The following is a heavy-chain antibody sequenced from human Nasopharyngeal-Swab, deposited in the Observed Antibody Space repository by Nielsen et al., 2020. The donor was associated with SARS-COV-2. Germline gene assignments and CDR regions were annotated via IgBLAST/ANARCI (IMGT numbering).Heavy chain of an antibody. CDR3: ARPNYCNGRGCYGATHNWFDP. D-gene: IGHD2-15*01. Sequence: GVLKISCGTSGFIFSNYWMHWARPTPGRGLELVASISPDGADTYVDSVKGRFTISRDNAKSSLSLQMNSLRPEDTAVYYCARPNYCNGRGCYGATHNWFDPWGQGTLVTVSS. CDR2: ISPDGADT. J-gene: IGHJ5*02. CDR1: GFIFSNYW. V-gene: IGHV3-7*05.